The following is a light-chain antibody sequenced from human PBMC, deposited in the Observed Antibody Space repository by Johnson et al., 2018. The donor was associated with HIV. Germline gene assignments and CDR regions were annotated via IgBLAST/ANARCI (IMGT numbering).Light chain of an antibody. CDR2: DNN. Sequence: QSVLTQPPSVSAARGQKVTISCSGSSSNIGNNYVSWYQQLPGTAPKLLIYDNNKRPSGIPDRFSGSKSGTSATLGITGLQTGDEADYYCGTWDSSLTTSYVVGTGTKVIVV. CDR3: GTWDSSLTTSYV. J-gene: IGLJ1*01. CDR1: SSNIGNNY. V-gene: IGLV1-51*01.